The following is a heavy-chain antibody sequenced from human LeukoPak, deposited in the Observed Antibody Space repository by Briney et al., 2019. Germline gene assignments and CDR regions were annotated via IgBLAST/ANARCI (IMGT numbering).Heavy chain of an antibody. CDR1: GYTFTDYY. V-gene: IGHV1-2*02. CDR3: ARQVDTTMALPDY. D-gene: IGHD5-18*01. J-gene: IGHJ4*02. Sequence: ASVKVSCKASGYTFTDYYMHWVRQAPGQGLEWMGWINPNSGGTNYAQKFQGRVTMTTDTPTSTVYMELKSLRSDDTAIYYCARQVDTTMALPDYWGQGTLVTVSS. CDR2: INPNSGGT.